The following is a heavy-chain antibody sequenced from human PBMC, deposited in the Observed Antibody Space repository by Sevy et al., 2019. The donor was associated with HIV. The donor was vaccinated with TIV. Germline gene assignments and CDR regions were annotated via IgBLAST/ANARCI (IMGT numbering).Heavy chain of an antibody. Sequence: SETLSLTCTVSGGSISSYYWSWIRQPPGKGLEWIGYIYYSGSTNYNPSLKSRVTISVDTSKNQFSLKLSSVTAADTAGYYCARQRGVSGIAAAGPFDYWGQGTLVTVSS. CDR1: GGSISSYY. CDR3: ARQRGVSGIAAAGPFDY. CDR2: IYYSGST. D-gene: IGHD6-13*01. V-gene: IGHV4-59*08. J-gene: IGHJ4*02.